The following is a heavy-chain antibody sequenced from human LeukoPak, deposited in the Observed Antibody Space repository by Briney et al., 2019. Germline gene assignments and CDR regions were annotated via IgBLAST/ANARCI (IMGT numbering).Heavy chain of an antibody. CDR2: IKQSGSP. J-gene: IGHJ5*02. CDR3: ARGRRPDSSSWYPSNPQKLWFVP. D-gene: IGHD6-13*01. Sequence: SETLSLICAVYGGSFSGYYWSWIRQPPGKGLEWIGEIKQSGSPNYSPSLRGRVTISVDTSKNQFSLKLSSVTAADTAVYYCARGRRPDSSSWYPSNPQKLWFVPWGQGTLVSVSS. CDR1: GGSFSGYY. V-gene: IGHV4-34*01.